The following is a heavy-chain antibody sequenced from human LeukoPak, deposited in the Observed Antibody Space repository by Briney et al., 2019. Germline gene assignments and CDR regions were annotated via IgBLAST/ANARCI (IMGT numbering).Heavy chain of an antibody. CDR3: ARDFELSH. J-gene: IGHJ4*02. CDR2: IWYDGSSK. CDR1: GSTFSSYG. V-gene: IGHV3-33*01. D-gene: IGHD3-16*02. Sequence: GRSLRLSCAASGSTFSSYGMHWVRQAPGKGLEWVALIWYDGSSKHYADSVRGRFTISRDNSKNTLYLQMNSLRAEDTAVHYCARDFELSHWGQGTLVTVSS.